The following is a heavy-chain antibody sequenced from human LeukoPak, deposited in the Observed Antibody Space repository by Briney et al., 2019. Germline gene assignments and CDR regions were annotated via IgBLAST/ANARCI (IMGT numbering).Heavy chain of an antibody. CDR2: IWYDGSEK. Sequence: GGSLSLSCAASGFTFSSNGMLWVRQAPGKGLEWVAVIWYDGSEKYYADSVRGRFTISRDNSKNTLYLQMNSLRAEDTAVYYCARDISSGYLGFDYWGQGTLVTVSS. D-gene: IGHD3-22*01. CDR1: GFTFSSNG. CDR3: ARDISSGYLGFDY. V-gene: IGHV3-33*01. J-gene: IGHJ4*02.